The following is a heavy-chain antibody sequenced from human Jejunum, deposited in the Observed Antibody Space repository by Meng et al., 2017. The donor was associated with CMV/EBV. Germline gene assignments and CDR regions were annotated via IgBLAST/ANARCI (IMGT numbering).Heavy chain of an antibody. D-gene: IGHD1-14*01. Sequence: AAGFTFNSAPLRWVRQAPGKGLEWVALMSFDVNTESYAGSVKGRFTVSRDNSKSTLYLQMNSLRPEDTAMYYCARGGYYFGTLDSWGQGTLVTVSS. V-gene: IGHV3-30-3*01. CDR3: ARGGYYFGTLDS. CDR1: GFTFNSAP. CDR2: MSFDVNTE. J-gene: IGHJ4*02.